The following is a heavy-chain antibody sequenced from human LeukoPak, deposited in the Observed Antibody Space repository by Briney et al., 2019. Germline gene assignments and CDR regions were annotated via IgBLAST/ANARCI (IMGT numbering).Heavy chain of an antibody. CDR3: AREHPKTSSSWYEFVDY. V-gene: IGHV4-38-2*02. J-gene: IGHJ4*02. CDR1: GYSIGSGYY. Sequence: SDTLSLTCAVSGYSIGSGYYWGWIRQPPRKGLEWIGSIYHSGSTYYNPSLKSRVTISVDTSKNQFSLKLSSVTAADTAVYYCAREHPKTSSSWYEFVDYWGQGTLVTVSS. D-gene: IGHD6-13*01. CDR2: IYHSGST.